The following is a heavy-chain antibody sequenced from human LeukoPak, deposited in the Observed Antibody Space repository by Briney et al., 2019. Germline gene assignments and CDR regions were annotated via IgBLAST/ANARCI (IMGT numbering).Heavy chain of an antibody. CDR3: GREARAPRD. CDR2: ISTSGSTI. CDR1: GFTFSDYY. J-gene: IGHJ4*02. Sequence: GGSLRLSCAASGFTFSDYYMTWIRQAPGKGLEWVSYISTSGSTIYADSVEGRFTISRDNAKNSLYLQMNSLRAEDTAVYYCGREARAPRDWGQGALVTVSS. V-gene: IGHV3-11*01.